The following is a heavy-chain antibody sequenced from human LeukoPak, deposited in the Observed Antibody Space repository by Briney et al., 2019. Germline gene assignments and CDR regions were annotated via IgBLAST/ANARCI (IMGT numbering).Heavy chain of an antibody. V-gene: IGHV1-18*01. CDR1: GYTFTSYG. CDR2: ISAYNGNT. Sequence: ASVKVSCKASGYTFTSYGISWVRQAPGQGLEWMGWISAYNGNTNYAQKLQGRVTMTTDTSTSTAYMELRSLRSEDTAVYCCARGKSIGESGILLGMDVWGKGTTVTVSS. D-gene: IGHD3-3*01. J-gene: IGHJ6*03. CDR3: ARGKSIGESGILLGMDV.